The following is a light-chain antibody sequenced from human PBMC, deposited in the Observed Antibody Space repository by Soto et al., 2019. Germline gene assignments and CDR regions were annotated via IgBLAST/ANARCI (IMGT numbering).Light chain of an antibody. J-gene: IGKJ4*01. CDR1: QSVLYSSNNKNY. CDR2: WAS. Sequence: DILVTQSPDSLAVSLGERATINCKSSQSVLYSSNNKNYLAWYQQKPRQPPKLLIYWASTRESGVPDRFSGSGSGTDFTLTISSLQAEDVAVYYCQQYYNTPLTFGGGTKV. V-gene: IGKV4-1*01. CDR3: QQYYNTPLT.